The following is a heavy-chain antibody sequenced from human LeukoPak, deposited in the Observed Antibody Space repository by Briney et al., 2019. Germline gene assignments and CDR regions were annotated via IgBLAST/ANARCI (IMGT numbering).Heavy chain of an antibody. CDR3: ATTITAAAAFDY. J-gene: IGHJ4*02. CDR1: GGSISSGDYY. V-gene: IGHV4-31*03. CDR2: MSYSGKT. Sequence: PSQTLSLTCSVSGGSISSGDYYWSWIRKHPGKGLEWIGYMSYSGKTYHNPSLKSRVTISVDTSDRHFSLNLSSVTAADTAVYYCATTITAAAAFDYWGQGTLVTVSS. D-gene: IGHD6-13*01.